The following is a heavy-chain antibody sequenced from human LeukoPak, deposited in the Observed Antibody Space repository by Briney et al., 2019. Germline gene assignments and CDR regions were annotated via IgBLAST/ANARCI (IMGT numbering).Heavy chain of an antibody. Sequence: PSETLSLTCTVSGGSISSYYWSWIRQPPGKGLEWIGYIYYSGSTNYNPSLKSRVTISVDTSKNQFSLKLSSVTAADTAVYYCAGHMASYDFWSGPNNWFDPWGQGTLVTVSS. V-gene: IGHV4-59*08. CDR2: IYYSGST. D-gene: IGHD3-3*01. J-gene: IGHJ5*02. CDR3: AGHMASYDFWSGPNNWFDP. CDR1: GGSISSYY.